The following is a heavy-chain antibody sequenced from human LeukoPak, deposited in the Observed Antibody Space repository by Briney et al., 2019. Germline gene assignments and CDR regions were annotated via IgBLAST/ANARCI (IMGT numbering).Heavy chain of an antibody. CDR3: ARDFRL. D-gene: IGHD2-21*02. V-gene: IGHV3-7*01. Sequence: PGGSLRLSCAASGFTFISYWMSWVRQAPGKGLEWVANIRQDESEKYYVDSVKGRFTISRDNSKNSLYLQMNSLRVEDTAVYYCARDFRLWGQGTLVTVSS. J-gene: IGHJ4*02. CDR1: GFTFISYW. CDR2: IRQDESEK.